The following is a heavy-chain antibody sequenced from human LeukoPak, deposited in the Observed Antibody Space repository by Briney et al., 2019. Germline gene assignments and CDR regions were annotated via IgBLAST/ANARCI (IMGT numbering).Heavy chain of an antibody. Sequence: PGGSLRLSCAASGFTFSNYVMTWVRQAPGKGLEWVSSISGSGHSTPCADSVRGRFTISRDNSKNTLHLHMSSLRAEDAAVYYCASGGIRGSTGDYWGQGTLVTVSS. V-gene: IGHV3-23*01. CDR3: ASGGIRGSTGDY. CDR1: GFTFSNYV. CDR2: ISGSGHST. J-gene: IGHJ4*02. D-gene: IGHD3-9*01.